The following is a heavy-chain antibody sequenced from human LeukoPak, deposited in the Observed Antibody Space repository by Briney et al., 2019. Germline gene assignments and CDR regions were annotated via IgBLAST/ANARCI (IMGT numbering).Heavy chain of an antibody. J-gene: IGHJ4*02. CDR3: ARDWSIAARACGGY. D-gene: IGHD6-6*01. V-gene: IGHV1-2*02. CDR2: INPNSGGT. CDR1: GYTFTSYG. Sequence: ASVKVSCKASGYTFTSYGISWVRQAPGQGLEWMGWINPNSGGTNYAQKFQGRVTMTRDTSISTAYMELSRLRSDDTAVYYCARDWSIAARACGGYWGQGTLVTVSS.